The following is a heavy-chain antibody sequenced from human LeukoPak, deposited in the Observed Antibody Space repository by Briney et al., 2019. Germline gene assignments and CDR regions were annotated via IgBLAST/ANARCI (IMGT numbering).Heavy chain of an antibody. CDR1: GLTVSSND. D-gene: IGHD1-14*01. V-gene: IGHV3-53*01. CDR2: FYSGGSA. Sequence: AGSLRLSCAASGLTVSSNDMSWVRQAPGKGLEWVSDFYSGGSAYYDASVKGRVTISMDTSKNTLSLQLNSLRAEDTAIYYCTRSGPPDPYGGQGTRVTVSS. J-gene: IGHJ3*01. CDR3: TRSGPPDPY.